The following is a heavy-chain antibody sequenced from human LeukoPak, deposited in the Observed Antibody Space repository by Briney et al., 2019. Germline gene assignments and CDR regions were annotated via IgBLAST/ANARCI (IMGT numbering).Heavy chain of an antibody. CDR2: IWYDGSNK. J-gene: IGHJ6*02. V-gene: IGHV3-33*01. D-gene: IGHD4-17*01. CDR1: GFTFSSYG. Sequence: GGSLRLSCAASGFTFSSYGMHWVRQAPGKGLEWVAVIWYDGSNKCYADSVKGRFTNSRDNSKNTLYLQMNSLRAEDTAVYYCAGDYGEYYYGMDVWGQGTTVTVSS. CDR3: AGDYGEYYYGMDV.